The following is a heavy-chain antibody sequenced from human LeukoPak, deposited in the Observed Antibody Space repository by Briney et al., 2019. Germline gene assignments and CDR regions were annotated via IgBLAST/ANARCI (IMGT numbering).Heavy chain of an antibody. CDR1: GGSISSYY. CDR3: AGEILGYCSSTSCYPNYYYYMDV. J-gene: IGHJ6*03. V-gene: IGHV4-4*07. Sequence: SETLSLTCTVSGGSISSYYWSWIRQPAGKGLEWIGRIYTSGSTNYNPSLKSRVTMSVDTSKNQFSLKLSSVTAADTAVYYCAGEILGYCSSTSCYPNYYYYMDVWGKGTTVTVSS. D-gene: IGHD2-2*01. CDR2: IYTSGST.